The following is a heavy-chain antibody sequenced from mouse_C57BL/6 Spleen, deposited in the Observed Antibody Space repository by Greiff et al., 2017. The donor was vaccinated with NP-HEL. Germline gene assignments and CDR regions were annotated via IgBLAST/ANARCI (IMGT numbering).Heavy chain of an antibody. J-gene: IGHJ3*01. CDR1: GYSITSGYY. V-gene: IGHV3-6*01. CDR3: ARAYYGNYETWFAY. D-gene: IGHD2-1*01. Sequence: EVQLQESGPGLVKPSQSLSLACSVTGYSITSGYYWNWIRQFPGNKLEWMGYISYDGSNNYNPSLKNRISITRDTSKNQFFLKLNSVTTEDTATYYCARAYYGNYETWFAYWGQGTLVTVSA. CDR2: ISYDGSN.